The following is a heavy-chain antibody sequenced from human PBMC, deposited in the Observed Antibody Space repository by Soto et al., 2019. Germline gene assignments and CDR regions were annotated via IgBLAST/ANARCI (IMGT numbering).Heavy chain of an antibody. Sequence: SEPLSLPWTVLGGSISNRGYYRGWIRQPPGKGLEWIGIIYNSGSTYYNPSLKSRVTISVDTSKNHFSLKLSSVTAADAAVYYCARLRDPYYDILTGYYPDYWGQGALVTVSS. D-gene: IGHD3-9*01. V-gene: IGHV4-39*02. J-gene: IGHJ4*02. CDR2: IYNSGST. CDR3: ARLRDPYYDILTGYYPDY. CDR1: GGSISNRGYY.